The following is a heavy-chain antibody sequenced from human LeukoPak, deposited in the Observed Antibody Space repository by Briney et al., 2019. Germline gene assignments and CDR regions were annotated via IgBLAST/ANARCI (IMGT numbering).Heavy chain of an antibody. Sequence: PSETLSLTCTVSGGSISSYYWSWIRQPAGKGLEWIGRIYTSGSTNYNPSLKSRVTMSVDTSKNQFSLKLSSVTAADTAVYYCARYSWVYDSSGYGVGGAYYFDYWGQGTLVTVSS. J-gene: IGHJ4*02. CDR1: GGSISSYY. D-gene: IGHD3-22*01. CDR3: ARYSWVYDSSGYGVGGAYYFDY. CDR2: IYTSGST. V-gene: IGHV4-4*07.